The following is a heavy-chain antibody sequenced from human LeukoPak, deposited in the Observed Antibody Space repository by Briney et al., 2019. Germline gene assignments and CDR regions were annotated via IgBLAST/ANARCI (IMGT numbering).Heavy chain of an antibody. J-gene: IGHJ4*02. CDR1: VGSISRRSDY. Sequence: SETLSLTCTVTVGSISRRSDYWGWIRQPPGKGLEWIGSIYYSGSTYYNPSFKSRVTISVDTSRNQFSLQLSYVTAADTAVYYCARNESVLGTTGLNDFFDDWGQGSLVTVSS. D-gene: IGHD1-26*01. CDR2: IYYSGST. V-gene: IGHV4-39*01. CDR3: ARNESVLGTTGLNDFFDD.